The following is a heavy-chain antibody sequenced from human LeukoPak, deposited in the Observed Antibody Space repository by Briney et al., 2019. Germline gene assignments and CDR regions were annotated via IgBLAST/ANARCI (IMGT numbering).Heavy chain of an antibody. J-gene: IGHJ4*02. CDR3: ARDGSGSGSPFDY. CDR2: IYHSGTN. D-gene: IGHD3-22*01. V-gene: IGHV4-38-2*02. CDR1: GYFISSGYY. Sequence: SETLSLTCTVSGYFISSGYYWAWIRPPPGKGLEWIGIIYHSGTNYYNPSLKSRVTISVDTSKNQFSLKLISVTAADTAVYYCARDGSGSGSPFDYWGQGTLVTVSS.